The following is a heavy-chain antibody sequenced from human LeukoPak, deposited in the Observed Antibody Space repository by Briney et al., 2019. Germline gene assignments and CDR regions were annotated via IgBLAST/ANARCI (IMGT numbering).Heavy chain of an antibody. J-gene: IGHJ4*01. CDR3: XXEGPGGXNXXFXX. CDR2: TWSDGNKK. V-gene: IGHV3-33*01. CDR1: GFAFTDFG. Sequence: GGSLRLSCEASGFAFTDFGIHWVRQAPGKGLEWLAVTWSDGNKKYYAESVKGRFTISRDNSKNTVHLQMDSLRLEDTALYYXXXEGPGGXNXXFXXWGHGXLVTXSS. D-gene: IGHD1-1*01.